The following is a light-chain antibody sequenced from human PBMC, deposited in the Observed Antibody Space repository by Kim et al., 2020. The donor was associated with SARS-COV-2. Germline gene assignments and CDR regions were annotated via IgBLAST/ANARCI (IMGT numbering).Light chain of an antibody. CDR1: SSNIGSNY. CDR2: RNN. CDR3: AAWDDSLSGL. Sequence: ELTQPPSASGTPGQRVTISCSGSSSNIGSNYVYWYQQLPGTAPKLLIYRNNQRPSGVPDRFSGSKSGTSASLAISGLRSEDEADYYCAAWDDSLSGLFDGGTQLTVL. J-gene: IGLJ3*02. V-gene: IGLV1-47*01.